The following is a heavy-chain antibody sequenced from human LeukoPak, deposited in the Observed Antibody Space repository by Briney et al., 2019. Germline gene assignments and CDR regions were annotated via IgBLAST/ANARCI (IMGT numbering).Heavy chain of an antibody. Sequence: SVKVSCKASGGTFSSYAISWVRQAPGQGLEWMGRIIPILGIANYAQKFQGRVTITADKSTSTAYMELSSLRSEDMAVYYCARDTMIVVEKNWFDPWGQGTLVTVSS. D-gene: IGHD3-22*01. CDR2: IIPILGIA. J-gene: IGHJ5*02. CDR1: GGTFSSYA. V-gene: IGHV1-69*04. CDR3: ARDTMIVVEKNWFDP.